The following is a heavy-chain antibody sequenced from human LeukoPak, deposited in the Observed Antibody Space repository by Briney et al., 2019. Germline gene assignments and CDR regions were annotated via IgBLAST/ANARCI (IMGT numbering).Heavy chain of an antibody. CDR3: ARAVGITTGLFDY. V-gene: IGHV4-39*02. J-gene: IGHJ4*02. D-gene: IGHD1-26*01. CDR2: IYSSGST. CDR1: GVSISSGSNY. Sequence: SETLSLTCSVSGVSISSGSNYWGWIRQPPGKTLEWIGSIYSSGSTYYNSSLKSRVIILIDTSKNRFSLNLNSVTAADTAVYYCARAVGITTGLFDYWGQGALVTVSS.